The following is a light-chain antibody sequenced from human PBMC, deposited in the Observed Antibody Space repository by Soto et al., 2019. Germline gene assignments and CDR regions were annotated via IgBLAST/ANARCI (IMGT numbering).Light chain of an antibody. CDR3: QQRRSWPPTIT. CDR1: QSISSN. V-gene: IGKV3-11*01. Sequence: EIVLTQSPTTLSVSPGERGTLSCRASQSISSNLAWYQQKPGQAPRLLIYDASNRATGIPARFSGSGSGTDFTLTISSLEPEDFAVYYCQQRRSWPPTITFGQGTRLE. J-gene: IGKJ5*01. CDR2: DAS.